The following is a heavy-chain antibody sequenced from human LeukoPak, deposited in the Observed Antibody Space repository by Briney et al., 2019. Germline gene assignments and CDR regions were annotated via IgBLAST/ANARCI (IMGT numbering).Heavy chain of an antibody. J-gene: IGHJ2*01. CDR2: IYYSGST. D-gene: IGHD3-9*01. Sequence: PSETVSLTCTVSGGSISSYYWSWIRQPPGKGLEWIGYIYYSGSTNYNPSLKSRVTISVDTSKNQFSLKLSSVTAADTAVYYCARRDYDILTGYVDWYFDLWGRGTLVTVSS. CDR3: ARRDYDILTGYVDWYFDL. V-gene: IGHV4-59*01. CDR1: GGSISSYY.